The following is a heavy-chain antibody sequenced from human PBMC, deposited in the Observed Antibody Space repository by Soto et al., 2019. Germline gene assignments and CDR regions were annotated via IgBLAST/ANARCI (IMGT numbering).Heavy chain of an antibody. CDR2: IYWDGDK. D-gene: IGHD2-15*01. V-gene: IGHV2-5*02. CDR3: AHVLGDCSGGSCYSGPSDY. Sequence: QITLKESGPTVVKPTQTLTLTCSFSGFSLSARGMGVGWIRQPPGKALEWLALIYWDGDKRYRPSLQSRLTNSKDTSNNEVVLTLTSMDPADTATYYCAHVLGDCSGGSCYSGPSDYWGQGALVTVSS. CDR1: GFSLSARGMG. J-gene: IGHJ4*02.